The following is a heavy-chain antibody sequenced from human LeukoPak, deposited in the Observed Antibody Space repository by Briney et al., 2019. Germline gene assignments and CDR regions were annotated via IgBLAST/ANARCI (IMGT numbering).Heavy chain of an antibody. D-gene: IGHD2-2*01. CDR2: ISAYDGNT. Sequence: ASVKVSCKASGYTFTSYGISWVRQAPGQGLEWMGWISAYDGNTNYAQKLQGRVTMTTDTSTSTAYMELRSLRSDDTAVYYCARDNAMGYCSSTSCYAVPDYWGQGTLVTVSS. CDR1: GYTFTSYG. J-gene: IGHJ4*02. V-gene: IGHV1-18*01. CDR3: ARDNAMGYCSSTSCYAVPDY.